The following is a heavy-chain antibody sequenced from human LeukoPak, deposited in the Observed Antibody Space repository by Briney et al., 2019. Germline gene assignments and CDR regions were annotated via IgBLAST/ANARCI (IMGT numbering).Heavy chain of an antibody. CDR3: AKHYSSSSGYYFDF. CDR2: ISWNSGSI. V-gene: IGHV3-9*01. D-gene: IGHD6-6*01. J-gene: IGHJ4*02. CDR1: RFTFDDYA. Sequence: GRSLRLSCAASRFTFDDYAMHWVRQAPGKGLEWVSGISWNSGSIGYADSVKGRFTISRDNAKNSLYLQMNSLRAEDTAVYYCAKHYSSSSGYYFDFWGQGTLVTVSS.